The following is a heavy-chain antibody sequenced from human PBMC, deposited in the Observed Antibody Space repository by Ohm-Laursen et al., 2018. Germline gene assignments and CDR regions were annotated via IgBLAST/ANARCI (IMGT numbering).Heavy chain of an antibody. J-gene: IGHJ4*02. CDR2: VNPNSGGT. V-gene: IGHV1-2*02. CDR3: AKNFQQYFDY. Sequence: ASVKVSCNASGHTFTGYYMHWVRQAPGQGLEWMGWVNPNSGGTNYAQKFQGRLTMTRDTSINTVYMELSGLRSDDTAVYYCAKNFQQYFDYWGQGTLVTVSS. CDR1: GHTFTGYY. D-gene: IGHD6-13*01.